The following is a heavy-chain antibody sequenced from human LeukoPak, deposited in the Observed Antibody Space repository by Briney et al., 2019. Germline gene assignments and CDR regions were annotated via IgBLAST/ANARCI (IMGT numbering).Heavy chain of an antibody. Sequence: PGGSLRLSCAASGFTFNTYWMSWVRQAPGKGLEWVSTISGSGGSTYYADSVKGRFTISRDNSKNTLYLQMNSLRAEDTAVYSCAKNGEVLSWFDPWGQGTLVTVSS. CDR1: GFTFNTYW. J-gene: IGHJ5*02. D-gene: IGHD3-10*01. V-gene: IGHV3-23*01. CDR3: AKNGEVLSWFDP. CDR2: ISGSGGST.